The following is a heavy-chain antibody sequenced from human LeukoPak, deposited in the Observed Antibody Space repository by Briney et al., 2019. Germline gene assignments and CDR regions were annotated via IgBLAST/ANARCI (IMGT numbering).Heavy chain of an antibody. CDR2: INPNSGGT. CDR3: ATVNWKHPY. V-gene: IGHV1-2*06. Sequence: GASVKVSCKASGYTFTGYYMHWVPQAPGQGLEWMGRINPNSGGTNYAQKFQGRVTMTEDTSTDTAYMELSSLRSEDTAVYYCATVNWKHPYWGQGTLVTVSS. J-gene: IGHJ4*02. D-gene: IGHD1-20*01. CDR1: GYTFTGYY.